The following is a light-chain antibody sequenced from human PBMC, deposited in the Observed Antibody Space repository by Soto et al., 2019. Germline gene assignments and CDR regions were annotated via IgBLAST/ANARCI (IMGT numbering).Light chain of an antibody. Sequence: IQMTQSPSSLSASLGYRVTITCPASQSISSYLNWYQQKPGKAPKLLIYAASTLQSGVPSRFSGSGSGTDFTLTISSLQPEDFAPYYCQESYSTPRWTFGQGTKVDIK. CDR3: QESYSTPRWT. CDR1: QSISSY. V-gene: IGKV1-39*01. CDR2: AAS. J-gene: IGKJ1*01.